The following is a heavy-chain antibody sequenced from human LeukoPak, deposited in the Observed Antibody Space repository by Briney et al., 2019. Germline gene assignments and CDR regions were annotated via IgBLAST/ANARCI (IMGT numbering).Heavy chain of an antibody. CDR2: LISYNGNT. J-gene: IGHJ6*02. V-gene: IGHV1-18*01. Sequence: RASVKVSCKASGYTFTSFGITWVRQAPGQGLEWMGWLISYNGNTNYAQKLQGRVTMTTDTSTSTAYMELRSLRSDDTAVYYCARGRVAAAGTYYYYYGMDVWGQGTTVTASS. CDR3: ARGRVAAAGTYYYYYGMDV. D-gene: IGHD6-13*01. CDR1: GYTFTSFG.